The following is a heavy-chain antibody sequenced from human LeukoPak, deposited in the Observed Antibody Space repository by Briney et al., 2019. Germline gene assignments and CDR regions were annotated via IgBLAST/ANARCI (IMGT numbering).Heavy chain of an antibody. Sequence: SVKVSCKASGGTFSSYAISWVRQAPGQGLEWMGRIIPILGIANYAQKFQGRVTITADKSTSTAYMELSSLRYEDTAVYYCARARYCSSTSCYFGVGSCYYGMDVWGQGPTVTVSS. CDR3: ARARYCSSTSCYFGVGSCYYGMDV. CDR2: IIPILGIA. CDR1: GGTFSSYA. V-gene: IGHV1-69*04. D-gene: IGHD2-2*01. J-gene: IGHJ6*02.